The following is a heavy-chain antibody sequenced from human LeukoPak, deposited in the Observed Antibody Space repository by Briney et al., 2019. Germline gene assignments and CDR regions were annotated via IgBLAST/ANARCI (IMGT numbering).Heavy chain of an antibody. D-gene: IGHD6-19*01. CDR1: GYTFTSYG. CDR2: ISAYNGNT. Sequence: ASVKVSCKASGYTFTSYGISWVRQAPGQGLEWMGWISAYNGNTNYAQKLQGRVTMTTDTSTSTAYMELRSLRAEDTAVYYCAKKGYSNGWRDSYYFDCWGQGTLVTVSS. CDR3: AKKGYSNGWRDSYYFDC. J-gene: IGHJ4*02. V-gene: IGHV1-18*01.